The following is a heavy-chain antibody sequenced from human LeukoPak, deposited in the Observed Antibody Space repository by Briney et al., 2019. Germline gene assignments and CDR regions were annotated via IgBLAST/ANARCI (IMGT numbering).Heavy chain of an antibody. D-gene: IGHD1-1*01. V-gene: IGHV1-69*06. CDR3: AREEDWNDGNWFDP. Sequence: ASVKVSCNASGGTFSSYAISWVRQAPGQGLEWMGGIIPIFGTANYAQKFQGRVTITADKSTSTAYMELSSLRSEDTAVYYCAREEDWNDGNWFDPWGQGTLVTVSS. CDR2: IIPIFGTA. CDR1: GGTFSSYA. J-gene: IGHJ5*02.